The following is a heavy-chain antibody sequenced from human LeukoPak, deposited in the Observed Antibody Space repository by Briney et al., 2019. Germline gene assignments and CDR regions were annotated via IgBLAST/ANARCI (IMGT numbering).Heavy chain of an antibody. CDR2: INPSGGNT. D-gene: IGHD6-19*01. CDR3: VRGGPNKSGWTLDY. J-gene: IGHJ4*02. CDR1: GYTFTSYY. Sequence: GASVKVSCKASGYTFTSYYMHWVRQAPGQGLEWMGIINPSGGNTDYSQKFQGRVTISRDTSANTAYMELNRLRLEDTAVFYCVRGGPNKSGWTLDYWGQGTLVTVSS. V-gene: IGHV1-46*01.